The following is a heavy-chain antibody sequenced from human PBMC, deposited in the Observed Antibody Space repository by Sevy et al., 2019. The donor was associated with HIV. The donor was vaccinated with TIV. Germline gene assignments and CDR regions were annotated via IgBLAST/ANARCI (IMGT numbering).Heavy chain of an antibody. CDR2: IYSGGST. D-gene: IGHD2-15*01. Sequence: GGSLRLSCAASEFTVSSNYMSWVRQAPGKGLEWVSVIYSGGSTYYADSVKGRFTISRDNSQNTVYLQMYSLRAEDTAVYYCAREDIVLGEGNYYGMDVWGQGTTVTVSS. CDR1: EFTVSSNY. V-gene: IGHV3-53*01. J-gene: IGHJ6*02. CDR3: AREDIVLGEGNYYGMDV.